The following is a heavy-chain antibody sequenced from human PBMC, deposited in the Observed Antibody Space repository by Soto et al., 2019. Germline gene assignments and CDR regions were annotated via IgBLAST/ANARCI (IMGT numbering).Heavy chain of an antibody. CDR3: ARVATGSYNWFDT. D-gene: IGHD2-15*01. CDR1: GFSFSTYW. V-gene: IGHV3-74*01. CDR2: INSDGSRI. Sequence: EVELVESGGGLVQPGGSLRLSCAASGFSFSTYWMHWVRQAPGKGLVWVSRINSDGSRINYGDSVKGRFTVSRYNAKNTVYLQMNSLRDDDTAVYYCARVATGSYNWFDTWGQGTLVTVSS. J-gene: IGHJ5*02.